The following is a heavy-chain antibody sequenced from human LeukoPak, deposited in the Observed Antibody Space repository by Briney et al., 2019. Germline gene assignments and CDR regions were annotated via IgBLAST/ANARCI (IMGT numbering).Heavy chain of an antibody. Sequence: SETLSLTRTVSGGSISSYYWSWIRQPAGKGLEWIGRIYTSGSTNYNPSLKSRVTMSVDTSKNQFSLRLSSVTAADTAVYYCARDGGIAVAGSAHFDYWGQGTLVTVSS. CDR1: GGSISSYY. CDR3: ARDGGIAVAGSAHFDY. D-gene: IGHD6-19*01. CDR2: IYTSGST. V-gene: IGHV4-4*07. J-gene: IGHJ4*02.